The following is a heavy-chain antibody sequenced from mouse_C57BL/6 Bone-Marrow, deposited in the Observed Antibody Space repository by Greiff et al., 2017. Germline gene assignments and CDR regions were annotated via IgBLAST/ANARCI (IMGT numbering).Heavy chain of an antibody. V-gene: IGHV5-4*03. Sequence: EVNVVESGGGLVKPGGSLKLSCAASGFTFSSYAMSWVRQTPEKRLEWVATISDGGSYTYYPDNVTGRFTISRDNAKNNLYLQMSHLKSEDTAMYYCARPRDYDVAWFAYWGQGTLVTVSA. D-gene: IGHD2-4*01. CDR3: ARPRDYDVAWFAY. J-gene: IGHJ3*01. CDR2: ISDGGSYT. CDR1: GFTFSSYA.